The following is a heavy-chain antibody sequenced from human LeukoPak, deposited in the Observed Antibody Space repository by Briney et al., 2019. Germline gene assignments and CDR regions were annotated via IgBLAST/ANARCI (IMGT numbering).Heavy chain of an antibody. V-gene: IGHV4-59*01. J-gene: IGHJ4*02. CDR3: ARDRGSSWYDY. D-gene: IGHD6-13*01. CDR2: IYYIGTT. CDR1: GASISSYY. Sequence: PSETLSLTCTVSGASISSYYWTWIRQPPGKGLEWIGYIYYIGTTNYNPSLKSRVTISVDTSKNQFSLKLSSVIAADTAVYYCARDRGSSWYDYRGQGTLVTVSS.